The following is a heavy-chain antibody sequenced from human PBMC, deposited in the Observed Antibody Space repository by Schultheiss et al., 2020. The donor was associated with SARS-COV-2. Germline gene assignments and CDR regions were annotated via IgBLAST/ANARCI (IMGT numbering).Heavy chain of an antibody. CDR1: GGSISSSSYY. V-gene: IGHV4-39*07. CDR3: ARWSIAARGYYYGMDV. CDR2: INHSGST. D-gene: IGHD6-6*01. J-gene: IGHJ6*02. Sequence: GSLRLSCTVSGGSISSSSYYWGWIRQPPGKGLEWIGEINHSGSTNYNPSLKSRVTISVDTSKNQFSLKLSSVTAADTAVYYCARWSIAARGYYYGMDVWGQGTTVTVSS.